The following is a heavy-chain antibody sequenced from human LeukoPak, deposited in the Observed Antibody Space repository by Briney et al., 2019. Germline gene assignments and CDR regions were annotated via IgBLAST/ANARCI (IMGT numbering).Heavy chain of an antibody. Sequence: GGSLTLSCAASGFTFSNPWMSWVRQAPGKGLEWVGRIKSKTDGGTTEYAAAVQGRFTISRDDSKNTLYLQMNSLKTEDTAVYYCTTYGDCEGLSDYWGQGTLVTVSS. CDR1: GFTFSNPW. J-gene: IGHJ4*02. CDR2: IKSKTDGGTT. D-gene: IGHD4-17*01. CDR3: TTYGDCEGLSDY. V-gene: IGHV3-15*01.